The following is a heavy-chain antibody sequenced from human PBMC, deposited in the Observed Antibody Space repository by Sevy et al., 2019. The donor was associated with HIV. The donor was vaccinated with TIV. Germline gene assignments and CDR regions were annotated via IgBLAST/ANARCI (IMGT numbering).Heavy chain of an antibody. V-gene: IGHV1-2*02. J-gene: IGHJ4*02. Sequence: ASVKVSCKASGYTFTGYYVHWLRQAPGQGLEWMGWINPKTGGTYFAKKFQDRVSMTTGTSITTAYMELRGLRFDETAVYYCARMGDYFDSSGYYPLKYWGQGTLVTVSS. CDR1: GYTFTGYY. D-gene: IGHD3-22*01. CDR2: INPKTGGT. CDR3: ARMGDYFDSSGYYPLKY.